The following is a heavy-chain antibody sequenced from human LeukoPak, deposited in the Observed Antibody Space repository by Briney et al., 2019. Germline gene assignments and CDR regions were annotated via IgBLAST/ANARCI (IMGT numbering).Heavy chain of an antibody. Sequence: AASVKVSCKASGYTFTGYYMHWVRQAPGQGLEWMGWINPNSGGTNYAQKFQGRVTMTRDTSITTAYMELNRLRSDDTAVYYCARDSSGSPAFDIWGQGTMVTVSS. D-gene: IGHD1-26*01. J-gene: IGHJ3*02. V-gene: IGHV1-2*02. CDR2: INPNSGGT. CDR1: GYTFTGYY. CDR3: ARDSSGSPAFDI.